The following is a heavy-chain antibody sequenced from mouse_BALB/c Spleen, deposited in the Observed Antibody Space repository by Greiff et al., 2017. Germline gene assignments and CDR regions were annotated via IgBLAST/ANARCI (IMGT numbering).Heavy chain of an antibody. Sequence: EVKLVESGGGLVKPGGSLKLSCAASGFTFSDYYMYWVRQTPEKRLEWVATISDGGSYTYYPDSVKGRFTISRDNAKNNLYLQMSSLKSEDTAMYYCARDVQLGRGGFAYWGQGTLVTVSA. CDR3: ARDVQLGRGGFAY. CDR2: ISDGGSYT. J-gene: IGHJ3*01. D-gene: IGHD4-1*02. CDR1: GFTFSDYY. V-gene: IGHV5-4*02.